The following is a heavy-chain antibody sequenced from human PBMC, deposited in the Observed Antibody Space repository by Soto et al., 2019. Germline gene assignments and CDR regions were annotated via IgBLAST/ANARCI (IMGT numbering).Heavy chain of an antibody. Sequence: PGGSLRLSCAASGFTFSSYGMHWVRQAPGKGLEWVAVISYDGSNKYYADSVKGRFTISRDNSKNTLYLQMNGLRAEDTAVYYCGYCSSTSCSWGFDYWGQGTLVTVSS. J-gene: IGHJ4*02. D-gene: IGHD2-2*01. CDR2: ISYDGSNK. CDR1: GFTFSSYG. V-gene: IGHV3-30*03. CDR3: GYCSSTSCSWGFDY.